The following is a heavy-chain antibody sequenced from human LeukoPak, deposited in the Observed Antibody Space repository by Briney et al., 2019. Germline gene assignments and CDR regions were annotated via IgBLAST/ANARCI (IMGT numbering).Heavy chain of an antibody. Sequence: PSETLSLTCTVSGVSISSYYWSWIRQPPGKGLEWIGYIYYSGSTNYNPSLKSRVTISVDTSKNQFSLKLSSVTAADTAVYYCARAGTYYDFWSGYLGDAFDIWGQGTMVTVSS. CDR1: GVSISSYY. J-gene: IGHJ3*02. D-gene: IGHD3-3*01. CDR2: IYYSGST. V-gene: IGHV4-59*01. CDR3: ARAGTYYDFWSGYLGDAFDI.